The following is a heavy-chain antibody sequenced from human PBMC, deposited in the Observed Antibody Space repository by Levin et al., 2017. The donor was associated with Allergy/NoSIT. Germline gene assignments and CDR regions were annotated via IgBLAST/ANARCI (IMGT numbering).Heavy chain of an antibody. CDR2: IRCKTAGGTI. D-gene: IGHD3-10*01. CDR1: GFSFSNAW. V-gene: IGHV3-15*01. J-gene: IGHJ3*02. Sequence: GGSLRLSCAASGFSFSNAWMNWVRQAPGKGLEWVGRIRCKTAGGTIEYAAPVKGRFAISRDDSKNTLYLEMNSLKTEDTAVYYCATDCVLGIIYNAFDIWGRGTMATVSS. CDR3: ATDCVLGIIYNAFDI.